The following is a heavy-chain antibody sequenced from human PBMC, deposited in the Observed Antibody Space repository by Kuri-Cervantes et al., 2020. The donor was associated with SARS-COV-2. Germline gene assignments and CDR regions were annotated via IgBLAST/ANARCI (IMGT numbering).Heavy chain of an antibody. D-gene: IGHD2/OR15-2a*01. CDR3: ARAHIDTTGRLPERWRSYYMDV. J-gene: IGHJ6*03. CDR2: IKQDGSEK. CDR1: GFTLSSYW. V-gene: IGHV3-7*01. Sequence: GESLKISCAASGFTLSSYWMSWVRQAPGKGLEWVANIKQDGSEKYYVDSVKGRFTIFRDHAKNSLYLQMNSLRADDTAVYYCARAHIDTTGRLPERWRSYYMDVWGKGTMVTVSS.